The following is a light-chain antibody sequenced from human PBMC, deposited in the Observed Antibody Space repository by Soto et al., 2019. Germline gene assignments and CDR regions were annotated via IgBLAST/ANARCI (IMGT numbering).Light chain of an antibody. Sequence: EIVMTQSPATLSVSPGERATLSCRASQSVSSNLAWYQQKPGQAPRLLIYGASTRATGIPARFSGSGSGTEFTLTISSLQSEDFAVYYCQQRSNWYTVGQGTKLEIK. CDR2: GAS. CDR1: QSVSSN. CDR3: QQRSNWYT. J-gene: IGKJ2*01. V-gene: IGKV3-15*01.